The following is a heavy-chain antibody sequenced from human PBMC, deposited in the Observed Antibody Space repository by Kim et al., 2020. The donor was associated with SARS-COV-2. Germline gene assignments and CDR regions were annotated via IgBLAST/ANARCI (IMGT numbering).Heavy chain of an antibody. CDR3: ARSHGSTLHFFDY. CDR1: GFTFSSSA. D-gene: IGHD2-2*03. CDR2: IYSGSSRT. Sequence: GGSLRLSCAASGFTFSSSAMTWVRQAPGKGLEWVSLIYSGSSRTYFADSVKGRFTISRDDSTNTLYLQMNNLRAEDTAVYYCARSHGSTLHFFDYWGQGT. J-gene: IGHJ4*02. V-gene: IGHV3-23*03.